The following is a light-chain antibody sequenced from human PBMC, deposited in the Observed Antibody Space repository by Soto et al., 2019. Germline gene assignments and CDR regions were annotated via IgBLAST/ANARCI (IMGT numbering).Light chain of an antibody. Sequence: EIVLAQSPATLSLSPGERATLSCXASQSVSIYLAWYQQKPGQAPRLLIYDASSRATGIPDRFSGGGAGTDFTLTIARLEPEDFAVYYCQQYGGSPRTFGQGTRLEIK. CDR3: QQYGGSPRT. CDR1: QSVSIY. V-gene: IGKV3-20*01. J-gene: IGKJ5*01. CDR2: DAS.